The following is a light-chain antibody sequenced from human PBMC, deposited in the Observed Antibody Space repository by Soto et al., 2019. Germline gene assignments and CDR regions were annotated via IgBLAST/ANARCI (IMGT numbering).Light chain of an antibody. CDR2: GAS. CDR1: QDISTW. Sequence: DIQRARSPCCVCASVGDRVTINCRASQDISTWLAWYQQKPGKAHKLLIYGASNLQSGVPSRFSGSGSGTDFTLTISSLQPEDFAIYYCLQANRVPLSFGQGTRLEI. J-gene: IGKJ5*01. V-gene: IGKV1-12*01. CDR3: LQANRVPLS.